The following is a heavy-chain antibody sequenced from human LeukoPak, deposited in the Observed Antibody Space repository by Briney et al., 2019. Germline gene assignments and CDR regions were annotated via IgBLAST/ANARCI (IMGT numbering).Heavy chain of an antibody. D-gene: IGHD1-26*01. J-gene: IGHJ6*02. CDR2: TYYRSKWYN. V-gene: IGHV6-1*01. CDR3: ARAVDWRELRYYYYYGMDV. CDR1: GDSVSSNSSA. Sequence: SQTLSLTCAISGDSVSSNSSAWNWIRQSPSMDLEWLGRTYYRSKWYNDYAVSVKSRITINPDTSKNQFSLQLNSVTPEDTAVYYCARAVDWRELRYYYYYGMDVWGQGTTVTVSS.